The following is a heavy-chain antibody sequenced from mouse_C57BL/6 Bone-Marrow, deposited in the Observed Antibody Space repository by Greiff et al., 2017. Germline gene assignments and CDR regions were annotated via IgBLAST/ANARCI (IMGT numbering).Heavy chain of an antibody. J-gene: IGHJ2*01. D-gene: IGHD2-10*01. CDR2: IHPNSGST. CDR1: GYTFTSYW. CDR3: ARNTCYCNWDY. V-gene: IGHV1-64*01. Sequence: QVQLQQPGAELVKPGASVKLSCKASGYTFTSYWMHWVKQRPGQGLEWIGMIHPNSGSTNYNEKFKSKATLTVDKSSSTAYMQLSSLTSEDSAVYYCARNTCYCNWDYWGQGTTLTVSS.